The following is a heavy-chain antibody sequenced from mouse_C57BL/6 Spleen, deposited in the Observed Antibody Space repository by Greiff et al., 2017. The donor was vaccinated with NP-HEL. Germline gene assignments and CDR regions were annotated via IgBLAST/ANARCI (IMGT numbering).Heavy chain of an antibody. CDR1: GYSITSDY. D-gene: IGHD1-1*01. CDR3: ARYGTTVVEPYWYFDV. V-gene: IGHV3-8*01. J-gene: IGHJ1*03. Sequence: EVQLQQSGPGLAKPSQTLSLTCSVTGYSITSDYWNWIRKFPGNKLEYMGYISYSGSTYYNPSLKSRISITRDTSKNQYYLQLNSVTTEDTATYYCARYGTTVVEPYWYFDVWGTGTTVTVSS. CDR2: ISYSGST.